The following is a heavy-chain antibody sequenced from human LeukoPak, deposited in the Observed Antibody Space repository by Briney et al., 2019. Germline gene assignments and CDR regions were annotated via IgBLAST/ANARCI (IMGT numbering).Heavy chain of an antibody. J-gene: IGHJ4*02. CDR2: MNPNSGNT. D-gene: IGHD4-11*01. CDR1: GYTFTSYD. V-gene: IGHV1-8*01. Sequence: GASVKVSCKASGYTFTSYDINWVRQATGQGLEWMGWMNPNSGNTGYAQKFQGRVTMTRNTSISTAYMELSSLRSEDTAVYYCARGTSHRHYSRTYRVGRYFDYWGQGTLVTVSS. CDR3: ARGTSHRHYSRTYRVGRYFDY.